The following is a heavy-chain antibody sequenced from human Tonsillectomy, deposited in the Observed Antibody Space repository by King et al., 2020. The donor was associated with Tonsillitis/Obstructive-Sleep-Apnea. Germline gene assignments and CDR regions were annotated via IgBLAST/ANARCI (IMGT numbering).Heavy chain of an antibody. CDR2: IRSKAYGGTT. CDR3: TRDFLVQLLSGGSDHYYMDV. J-gene: IGHJ6*03. V-gene: IGHV3-49*04. Sequence: VQLVESGGGFVQPGRSLRLSCTASGFTFGDYAMSWVRQAPGKGLEWVGFIRSKAYGGTTEYAASVKGRFTISRDDSKSIAYLQMNSLKTEDTAVYYCTRDFLVQLLSGGSDHYYMDVWGKGTTVTVSS. CDR1: GFTFGDYA. D-gene: IGHD2-2*01.